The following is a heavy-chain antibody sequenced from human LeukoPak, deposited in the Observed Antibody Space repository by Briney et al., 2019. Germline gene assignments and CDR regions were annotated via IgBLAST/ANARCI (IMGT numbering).Heavy chain of an antibody. J-gene: IGHJ4*02. V-gene: IGHV3-23*01. CDR1: GFTFSSYG. CDR3: AILQLWSPVDY. Sequence: GGSLRLSCAASGFTFSSYGMSWVRQAPGKGLEWVSAISGSGGSTYYADSVKGRFTISRDNSKNTLYPQMNSLRAEDTAVYYCAILQLWSPVDYWGQGTLVTVSS. D-gene: IGHD5-18*01. CDR2: ISGSGGST.